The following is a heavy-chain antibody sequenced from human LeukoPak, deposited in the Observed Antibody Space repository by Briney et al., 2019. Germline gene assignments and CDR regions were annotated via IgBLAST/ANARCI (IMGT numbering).Heavy chain of an antibody. CDR2: ISGSGGST. V-gene: IGHV3-23*01. CDR3: AKEHHVARGYSGYDSDY. Sequence: PGGSLRLSCEASGFTFSNYGMNWVRQAPGKGLEWVSAISGSGGSTYYADSVKGRFTISRDNSKDTLYLQMNSLRAEDTAVYYCAKEHHVARGYSGYDSDYWGQGTLVTVSS. J-gene: IGHJ4*02. CDR1: GFTFSNYG. D-gene: IGHD5-12*01.